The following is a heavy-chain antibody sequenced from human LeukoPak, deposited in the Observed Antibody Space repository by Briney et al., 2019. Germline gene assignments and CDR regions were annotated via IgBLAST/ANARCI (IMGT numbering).Heavy chain of an antibody. CDR2: INPNSGGT. D-gene: IGHD1-26*01. CDR3: ARVGDSGSYTMRGYFDY. V-gene: IGHV1-2*02. Sequence: GASVKVSCKASGGTFSSYAISWVRQAPGQGREWMGWINPNSGGTNYAQKFQGRVTMTRDTSISTAYMELSRLRSDDTAVYYCARVGDSGSYTMRGYFDYWGQGTLVTVSS. J-gene: IGHJ4*02. CDR1: GGTFSSYA.